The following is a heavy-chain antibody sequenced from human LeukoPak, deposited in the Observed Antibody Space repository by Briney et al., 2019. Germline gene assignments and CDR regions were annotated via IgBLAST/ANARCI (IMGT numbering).Heavy chain of an antibody. CDR3: AKTRDTLPNYFDY. D-gene: IGHD3-16*01. V-gene: IGHV3-23*01. Sequence: PAGGSLRLSCAASGFTFSRYAMNWVRQAPRKGLEWVSTISDSGGSTYYADSVEGRFTVSRDNSKNTLYLQMNRLRAEDTAVYYCAKTRDTLPNYFDYWGQGTLVTVSS. CDR2: ISDSGGST. J-gene: IGHJ4*02. CDR1: GFTFSRYA.